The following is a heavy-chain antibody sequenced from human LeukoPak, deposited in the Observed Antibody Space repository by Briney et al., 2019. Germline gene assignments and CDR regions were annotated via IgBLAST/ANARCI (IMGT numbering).Heavy chain of an antibody. CDR1: GFTFSSYA. J-gene: IGHJ4*02. D-gene: IGHD1-26*01. Sequence: GGSLGLSCAASGFTFSSYAMSWVRQAPGKGLEWVSTVSGSGGSTYYADSVKGRFTISSDNSRNTLYLQMNSLRAEDTAVYYCAKDYDRTGSQSGYPFDYWGQGTLVTVSS. CDR2: VSGSGGST. V-gene: IGHV3-23*01. CDR3: AKDYDRTGSQSGYPFDY.